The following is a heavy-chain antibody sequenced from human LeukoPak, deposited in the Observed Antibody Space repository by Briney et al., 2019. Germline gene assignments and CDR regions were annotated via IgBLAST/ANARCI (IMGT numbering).Heavy chain of an antibody. CDR3: ARQAAQLELDY. V-gene: IGHV1-69*13. CDR1: GAPFSSYA. CDR2: IIPMFGTA. J-gene: IGHJ4*02. Sequence: SVKVSCKASGAPFSSYAISWVRQAPGQGLEWMGGIIPMFGTANYAQKFQGRVTIIADESTSTAYMELSSLRSEDTAVYYCARQAAQLELDYWGQGTLVTVSS. D-gene: IGHD1-1*01.